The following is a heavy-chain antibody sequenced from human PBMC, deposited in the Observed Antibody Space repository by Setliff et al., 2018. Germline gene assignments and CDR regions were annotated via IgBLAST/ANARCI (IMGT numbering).Heavy chain of an antibody. CDR3: ARTCSGSGCYAGLES. CDR2: IWGEGGTK. J-gene: IGHJ4*02. V-gene: IGHV3-33*08. D-gene: IGHD2-15*01. Sequence: GGSLRLSCAASGFTFSTYRMHWVRQAPGKGLEWVSVIWGEGGTKYHADSVKGRFTISRDNSKNTLYLQMNSLRPEDTAVYYCARTCSGSGCYAGLESWGQGTPVTVSS. CDR1: GFTFSTYR.